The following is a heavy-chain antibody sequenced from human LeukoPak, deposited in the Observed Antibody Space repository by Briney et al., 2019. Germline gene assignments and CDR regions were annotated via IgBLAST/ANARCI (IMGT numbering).Heavy chain of an antibody. V-gene: IGHV3-23*01. CDR3: AKDRKAVHEAFDI. Sequence: GGSLRLSCATSGFTFMNYAMSWVRQAPGKWLECVSTVSSSGGLTYYSDSVKGRFTISRDNSKNTVYLQMNRVRAEDTALYYCAKDRKAVHEAFDIWGQGTMVTVSS. J-gene: IGHJ3*02. CDR1: GFTFMNYA. D-gene: IGHD1-1*01. CDR2: VSSSGGLT.